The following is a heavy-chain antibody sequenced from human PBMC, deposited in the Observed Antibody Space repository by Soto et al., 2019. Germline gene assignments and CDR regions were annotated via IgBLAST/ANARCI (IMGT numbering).Heavy chain of an antibody. D-gene: IGHD2-15*01. V-gene: IGHV1-69*12. J-gene: IGHJ6*02. Sequence: QVQLVQSGAEVKKPGSSVKVSCKASGGTFSSYAISWVRQAPGQGLEWMGGFIPIFGTANYAQKFQVRVTITEDDSTSTAYMELSSLRSEDTAVYYCAGGRGYCSGGSCYRRSYYYYGMDVWGQGTTVTVSS. CDR1: GGTFSSYA. CDR3: AGGRGYCSGGSCYRRSYYYYGMDV. CDR2: FIPIFGTA.